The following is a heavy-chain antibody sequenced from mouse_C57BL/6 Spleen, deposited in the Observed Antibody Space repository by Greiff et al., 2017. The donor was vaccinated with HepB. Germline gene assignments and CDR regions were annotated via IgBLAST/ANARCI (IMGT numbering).Heavy chain of an antibody. J-gene: IGHJ3*01. CDR2: ISYDGSN. CDR1: GYSITSGYY. CDR3: ARGGRPRRWFAY. V-gene: IGHV3-6*01. D-gene: IGHD1-1*01. Sequence: EVKLQESGPGLVKPSQSLSLTCSVTGYSITSGYYWNWIRQFPGNKLEWMGYISYDGSNNYNPSLKNRISITRDTSKNQFFLKLNSVTTEDTATYYCARGGRPRRWFAYWGQGTLVTVSA.